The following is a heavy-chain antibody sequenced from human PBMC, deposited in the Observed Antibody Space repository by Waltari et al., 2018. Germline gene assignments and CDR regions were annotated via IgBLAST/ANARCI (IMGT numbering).Heavy chain of an antibody. CDR2: ISYDGSNK. Sequence: QVQLVESGGGVVQPGRSLRLSCAASGFTFSSYAMPWVRQAPGKGLEWVAVISYDGSNKNYADSVKGRFTISRDNSKNTLYLQMNSLRAEDTAVYYCARDLNVLGVAGVFDYWGQGTLVTVSS. CDR3: ARDLNVLGVAGVFDY. V-gene: IGHV3-30-3*01. J-gene: IGHJ4*02. CDR1: GFTFSSYA. D-gene: IGHD6-19*01.